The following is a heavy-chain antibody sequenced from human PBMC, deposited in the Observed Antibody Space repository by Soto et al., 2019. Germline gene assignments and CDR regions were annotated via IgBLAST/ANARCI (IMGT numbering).Heavy chain of an antibody. V-gene: IGHV1-18*01. CDR2: ISAYNGNT. CDR3: ARDGSAYYDSSGYWYDAFDI. J-gene: IGHJ3*02. D-gene: IGHD3-22*01. Sequence: ASVKVPCKASGYTFTSYGISWVRQAPGQGLEWMGWISAYNGNTNYAQKLQGRVTMTTDTSTSTAYMELRSLRSGDTAVYYCARDGSAYYDSSGYWYDAFDIWGQGTMVNVSS. CDR1: GYTFTSYG.